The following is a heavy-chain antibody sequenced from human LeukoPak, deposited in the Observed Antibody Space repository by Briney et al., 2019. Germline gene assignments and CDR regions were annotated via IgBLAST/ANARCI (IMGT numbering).Heavy chain of an antibody. CDR3: AREGTALVGARYFDY. J-gene: IGHJ4*02. CDR2: IYHSGST. D-gene: IGHD1-26*01. CDR1: AGSISSSNW. V-gene: IGHV4-4*02. Sequence: PSETLSLTCAVSAGSISSSNWCSWVRQPPGKGLEWIGEIYHSGSTNYNPSLKSRVTISVDTSKNQFSLRLSSVTAADTAVYYCAREGTALVGARYFDYWGQGTLVTVSS.